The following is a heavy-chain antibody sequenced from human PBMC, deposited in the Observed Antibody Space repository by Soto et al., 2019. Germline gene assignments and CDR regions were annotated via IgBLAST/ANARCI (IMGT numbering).Heavy chain of an antibody. CDR2: ISHDGRIE. CDR3: ARDGLPDDFRSGGYWFDP. CDR1: GFTFSSFA. D-gene: IGHD3-3*01. Sequence: GGSLRLSCAASGFTFSSFALHWVRQAPGEGLEWVALISHDGRIENYADFVKGRFIISRDNSKNTVYMQMDSLRLEATGVYYCARDGLPDDFRSGGYWFDPWGQGTQVTVSS. J-gene: IGHJ5*02. V-gene: IGHV3-30-3*01.